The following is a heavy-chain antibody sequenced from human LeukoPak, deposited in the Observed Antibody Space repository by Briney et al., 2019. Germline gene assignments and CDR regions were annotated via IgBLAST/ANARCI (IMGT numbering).Heavy chain of an antibody. V-gene: IGHV3-23*01. Sequence: QPGGSLRLSCAASGFTFSSYAMSWVRQAPGKGLEWVSAISGSGGSTYYADSVKGRFTISRHNSKNTLYLQMNSLRAEDTAVYYCAREPASGSSWSESYYFDYWGQGTLVTVSS. J-gene: IGHJ4*02. CDR3: AREPASGSSWSESYYFDY. CDR1: GFTFSSYA. D-gene: IGHD6-13*01. CDR2: ISGSGGST.